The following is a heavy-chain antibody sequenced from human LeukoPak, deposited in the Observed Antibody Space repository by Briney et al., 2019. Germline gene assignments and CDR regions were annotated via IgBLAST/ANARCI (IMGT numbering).Heavy chain of an antibody. CDR2: IIPIFGTV. D-gene: IGHD3-9*01. V-gene: IGHV1-69*13. CDR3: ARARFPYDILTGYYNLYYFDY. J-gene: IGHJ4*02. CDR1: GYTFTSYY. Sequence: SVKVSCKASGYTFTSYYMHWVRQAPGQGLEWMGGIIPIFGTVNYAQKFQGRVTITADESTSTAYMELSSLRSEDTAVYYCARARFPYDILTGYYNLYYFDYWGQGTLVTVSS.